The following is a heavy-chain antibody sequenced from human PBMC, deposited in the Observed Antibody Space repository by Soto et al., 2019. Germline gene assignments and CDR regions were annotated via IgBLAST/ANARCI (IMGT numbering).Heavy chain of an antibody. CDR1: GGSFSGYY. V-gene: IGHV4-34*02. CDR2: INHSGSN. D-gene: IGHD3-10*01. Sequence: QVQLQQWGAGLLKPSETLSLTCSISGGSFSGYYWGWIRQSPGKGLEWLGQINHSGSNHKNPSLENRVIISVDTSKNLFALNLTSVTAADTAVYYCARRKGLRRHGAVDIWGQGTRVTVSS. J-gene: IGHJ3*02. CDR3: ARRKGLRRHGAVDI.